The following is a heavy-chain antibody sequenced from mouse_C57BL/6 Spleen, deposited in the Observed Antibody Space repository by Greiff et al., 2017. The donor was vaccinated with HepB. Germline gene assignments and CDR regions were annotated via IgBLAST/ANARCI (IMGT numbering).Heavy chain of an antibody. Sequence: EVQGVESGGGLVKPGGSLKLSCAASGFTFSSYAMSWVRQTPEKRLEWVATISDGGSYTYYPDNVKGRFTISRDNAKNNLYLQMSHLKSEDTAMYYCARDPHYYGSSYRYFDVWGTGTTVTVSS. V-gene: IGHV5-4*01. D-gene: IGHD1-1*01. CDR1: GFTFSSYA. CDR2: ISDGGSYT. CDR3: ARDPHYYGSSYRYFDV. J-gene: IGHJ1*03.